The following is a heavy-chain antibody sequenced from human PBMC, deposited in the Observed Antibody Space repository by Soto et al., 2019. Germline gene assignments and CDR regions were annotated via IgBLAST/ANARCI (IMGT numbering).Heavy chain of an antibody. Sequence: GASVKVSCKASGYTFTSYYMHWVRQAPGQGLEWMGIINPSGGSTSYAQKFQGRVTLTRDTSTSTVYMELSSLRSEDTAVYYCARNAHVWGSYRYPEYYYYGMDVWGQGTTVTVSS. CDR2: INPSGGST. CDR1: GYTFTSYY. J-gene: IGHJ6*02. V-gene: IGHV1-46*01. D-gene: IGHD3-16*02. CDR3: ARNAHVWGSYRYPEYYYYGMDV.